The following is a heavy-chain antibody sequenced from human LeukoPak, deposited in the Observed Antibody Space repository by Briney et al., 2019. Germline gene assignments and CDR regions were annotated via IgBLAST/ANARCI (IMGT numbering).Heavy chain of an antibody. V-gene: IGHV3-9*01. CDR2: ISWNSGSI. Sequence: GGSLRLSCAASGFTFDDYAMHWVRQAPGKGLEWVSGISWNSGSIGYADSVKGRFTISRDNAKNSLYLQMNSLRAEDTALYYCAKDMVRGVTPNFDYWGQGTLVTVSS. CDR1: GFTFDDYA. CDR3: AKDMVRGVTPNFDY. D-gene: IGHD3-10*01. J-gene: IGHJ4*02.